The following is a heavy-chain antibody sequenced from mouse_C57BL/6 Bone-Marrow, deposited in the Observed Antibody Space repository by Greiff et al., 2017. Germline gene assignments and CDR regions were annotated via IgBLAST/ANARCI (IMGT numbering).Heavy chain of an antibody. CDR2: IYWDDDK. CDR1: GFSLSTSGMG. CDR3: ARQLRLPAMDY. J-gene: IGHJ4*01. V-gene: IGHV8-12*01. Sequence: QVTLKVCGPGILQSSQTLSLTCSFSGFSLSTSGMGVSWIRQPSGKGLEWLAHIYWDDDKRYNPSLKSRLTISKDTSRNQVFLKITSVDTADTATYYCARQLRLPAMDYWGQGTSVTVSS. D-gene: IGHD3-2*02.